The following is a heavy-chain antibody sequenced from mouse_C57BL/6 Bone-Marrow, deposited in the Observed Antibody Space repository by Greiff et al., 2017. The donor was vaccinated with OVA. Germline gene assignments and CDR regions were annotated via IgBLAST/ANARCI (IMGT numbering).Heavy chain of an antibody. J-gene: IGHJ2*01. D-gene: IGHD2-2*01. CDR1: GYAFTNYL. CDR3: ARKGGYPYYFDY. CDR2: INPGSGGT. V-gene: IGHV1-54*01. Sequence: LQESGAELVRPGTSVKVSCKASGYAFTNYLIEWVKQRPGQGLEWIGVINPGSGGTNYNEKFKGKATLTADKSSSTAYMQLSSLTSEDSAVYFCARKGGYPYYFDYWGQGTTLTVSS.